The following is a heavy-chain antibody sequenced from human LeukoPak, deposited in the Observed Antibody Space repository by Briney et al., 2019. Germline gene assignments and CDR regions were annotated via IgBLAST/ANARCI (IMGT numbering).Heavy chain of an antibody. CDR1: GFTFSSYA. V-gene: IGHV3-30*04. D-gene: IGHD3-3*01. CDR2: ISYDGSNK. Sequence: GGSLRLSCAASGFTFSSYAMHWVRQAPGKGLEWVAVISYDGSNKYYADSVKGRFTISRDNSKNTLYLQMNSLRAEDTAVYYCARESYDFWSGYLGYFDYWGQGTQVTVSS. J-gene: IGHJ4*02. CDR3: ARESYDFWSGYLGYFDY.